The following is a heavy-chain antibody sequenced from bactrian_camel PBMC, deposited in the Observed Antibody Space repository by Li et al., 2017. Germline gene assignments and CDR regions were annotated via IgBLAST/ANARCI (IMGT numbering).Heavy chain of an antibody. CDR3: AATPRKRYALDTCNREDFEY. V-gene: IGHV3S53*01. J-gene: IGHJ4*01. CDR1: GIRISTYY. CDR2: IYTEGTT. D-gene: IGHD1*01. Sequence: HVQLVESGGGSVQSEGSLRLSCKVSGIRISTYYMGWFRQAPGKKREGIATIYTEGTTNYADSVKGRFSISKDNAKRTLYLQMNDLKPEDTAMYYCAATPRKRYALDTCNREDFEYWGQGTQVTVS.